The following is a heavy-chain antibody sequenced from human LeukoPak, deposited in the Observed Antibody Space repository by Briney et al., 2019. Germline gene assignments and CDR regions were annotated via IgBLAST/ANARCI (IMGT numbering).Heavy chain of an antibody. CDR2: IYYSGST. V-gene: IGHV4-39*01. D-gene: IGHD3-10*01. CDR1: GGSISSSSYY. CDR3: ARHRVRGVIWWFDP. Sequence: SETLSLTCTVSGGSISSSSYYWGWIRQPPGKGLEWIGSIYYSGSTYYNPSLKSRVTISVDTSKNQFSLKLSSVTAADTAVYYCARHRVRGVIWWFDPWGQGTLVTVSS. J-gene: IGHJ5*02.